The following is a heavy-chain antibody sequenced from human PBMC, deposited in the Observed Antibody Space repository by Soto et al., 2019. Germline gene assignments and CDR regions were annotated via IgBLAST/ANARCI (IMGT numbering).Heavy chain of an antibody. J-gene: IGHJ4*02. CDR1: GGSISSGGYY. V-gene: IGHV4-31*03. D-gene: IGHD2-15*01. CDR2: IYYSGST. Sequence: SETLSLTCTVSGGSISSGGYYWSWIRQHPGKGLEWIGYIYYSGSTYYNPSLKSRVTISVDTSKNQFSLKLSSVTAADTAVYYCARERYCSGGSCYSNLHWGQGTLVTVSS. CDR3: ARERYCSGGSCYSNLH.